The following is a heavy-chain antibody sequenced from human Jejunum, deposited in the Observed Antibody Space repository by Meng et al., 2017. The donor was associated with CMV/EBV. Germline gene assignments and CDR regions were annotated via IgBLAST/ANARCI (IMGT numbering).Heavy chain of an antibody. V-gene: IGHV3-9*01. Sequence: GFTFDAYAMHWVRQAPGKGLEWVSGISWNSGRIGYADSVKGRFTISRDNAKNSLYLQMNSLRAEDTALYYCAKDKGRNYYYGMDVWGQGTTVTVSS. CDR1: GFTFDAYA. CDR2: ISWNSGRI. CDR3: AKDKGRNYYYGMDV. J-gene: IGHJ6*02.